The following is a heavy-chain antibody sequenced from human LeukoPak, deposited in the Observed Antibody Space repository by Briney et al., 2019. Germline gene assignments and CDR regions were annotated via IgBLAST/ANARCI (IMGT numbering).Heavy chain of an antibody. CDR2: INPYNGNR. CDR3: ARDSSITGTTDWYFDL. D-gene: IGHD1-7*01. J-gene: IGHJ2*01. Sequence: ASVKVSCKASGYTFINYGISWVRQTPGQGLEWVGWINPYNGNRNYAQKVQGRVTMTTDTSTSTAFMELRSLRSDDTAVYYCARDSSITGTTDWYFDLWGRGTLVTVSS. V-gene: IGHV1-18*01. CDR1: GYTFINYG.